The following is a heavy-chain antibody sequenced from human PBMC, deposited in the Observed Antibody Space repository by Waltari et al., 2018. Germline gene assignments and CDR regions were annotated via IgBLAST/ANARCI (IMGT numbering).Heavy chain of an antibody. V-gene: IGHV3-30*01. CDR2: ISYDGSNK. CDR1: GFTFSSYA. J-gene: IGHJ4*02. Sequence: QVQLVESGDGVVQPGRSLRLSCAASGFTFSSYAMHWVRQAPGKGLEWVAVISYDGSNKYYADSVKGRLTISRDNSKNTLYLQMNSLRAEDTAVYYCARDFIPKNGYFDYWGQGTLVTVSS. CDR3: ARDFIPKNGYFDY. D-gene: IGHD3-16*01.